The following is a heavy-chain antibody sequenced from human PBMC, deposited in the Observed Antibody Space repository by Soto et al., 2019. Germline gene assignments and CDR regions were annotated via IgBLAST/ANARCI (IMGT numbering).Heavy chain of an antibody. CDR3: TKVQSGGANDY. Sequence: EVQVLESGGGLVQPGGSLRLSCAASGFTFSNYGMSWVRQAPGKGLEWVSTISAGGGTYYADSVKGRFTISRDNSKNTLSLQMNSLRAEDTAVYYCTKVQSGGANDYWGQGTLVTVSS. V-gene: IGHV3-23*01. CDR2: ISAGGGT. CDR1: GFTFSNYG. J-gene: IGHJ4*02. D-gene: IGHD1-26*01.